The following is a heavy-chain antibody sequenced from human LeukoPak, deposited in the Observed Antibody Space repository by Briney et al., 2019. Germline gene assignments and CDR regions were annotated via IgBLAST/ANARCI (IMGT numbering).Heavy chain of an antibody. CDR3: PRQSYASGWNPFDY. CDR2: ISGGGITT. V-gene: IGHV3-23*01. J-gene: IGHJ4*02. D-gene: IGHD6-19*01. Sequence: GGSLRLSCAASGFTFSSFAMSWVRQAPGRGLEWVSTISGGGITTYYADSAKGRFTISRDNSKNTLYLQMNSLTAEDTAVYYCPRQSYASGWNPFDYWGQGILVTVSS. CDR1: GFTFSSFA.